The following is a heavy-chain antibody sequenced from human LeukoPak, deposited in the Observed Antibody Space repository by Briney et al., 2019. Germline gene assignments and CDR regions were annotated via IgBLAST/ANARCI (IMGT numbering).Heavy chain of an antibody. D-gene: IGHD5-18*01. Sequence: GGPLRLSCAASGSTFSSYAMSWVRQAPGRGLEWVSAICGSGSSTYYTDSVKGRFTISRDNSKNTLYLQMNSLRAEDTAVYYCAKVDTVYCMDVWGQGTTVTVSS. CDR1: GSTFSSYA. CDR3: AKVDTVYCMDV. CDR2: ICGSGSST. V-gene: IGHV3-23*01. J-gene: IGHJ6*02.